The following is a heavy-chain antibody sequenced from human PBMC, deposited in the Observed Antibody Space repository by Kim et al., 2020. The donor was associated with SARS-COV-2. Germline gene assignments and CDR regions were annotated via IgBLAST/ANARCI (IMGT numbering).Heavy chain of an antibody. J-gene: IGHJ4*02. V-gene: IGHV3-30*07. Sequence: VTGRFTISRDNSKNTLYLQMNGLRVEDTAVYYCARDPLTSYSSSSNGDYWGQGTLVTVSS. CDR3: ARDPLTSYSSSSNGDY. D-gene: IGHD6-6*01.